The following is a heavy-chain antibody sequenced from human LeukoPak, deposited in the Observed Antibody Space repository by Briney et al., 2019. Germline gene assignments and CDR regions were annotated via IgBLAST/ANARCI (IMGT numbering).Heavy chain of an antibody. CDR3: ARGSRSGDY. J-gene: IGHJ4*02. CDR1: GYTFTCYH. V-gene: IGHV1-8*02. CDR2: MNPNSGNT. Sequence: ASVKVSCKASGYTFTCYHMHWVRQAPGQGLEWMGWMNPNSGNTGYAQKFQGRVTMTRNISTSTAYMELSSLRSEDTAVYYCARGSRSGDYWGQGTQVTVSS. D-gene: IGHD3-10*01.